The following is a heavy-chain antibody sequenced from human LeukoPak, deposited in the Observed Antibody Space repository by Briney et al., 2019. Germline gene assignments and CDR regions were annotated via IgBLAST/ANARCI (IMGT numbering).Heavy chain of an antibody. CDR2: INHSGST. V-gene: IGHV4-34*01. CDR1: GGSFSGYY. J-gene: IGHJ5*02. CDR3: AAVAAAAPYNWFDP. D-gene: IGHD6-13*01. Sequence: SETLSLTCAVYGGSFSGYYWSWIRQPPGKGLEWIGEINHSGSTNYNPSLKSRVTISVDTSKNQFSLKLSSVTAADTAVYYCAAVAAAAPYNWFDPWGQGTLVTVSS.